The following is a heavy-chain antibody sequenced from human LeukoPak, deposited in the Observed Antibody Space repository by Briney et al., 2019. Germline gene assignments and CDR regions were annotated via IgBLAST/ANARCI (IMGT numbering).Heavy chain of an antibody. CDR1: GYTFTGYY. D-gene: IGHD6-13*01. J-gene: IGHJ4*02. CDR3: AREERAIAALGRGALDY. Sequence: GASVKVSCKASGYTFTGYYMHWVRQAPGQGLEWMGWINPNSGGTNYAQKFQGWVTMTKDTSISTAYMELSRLRSDDTAVYYCAREERAIAALGRGALDYWGQGTQVTVSS. V-gene: IGHV1-2*04. CDR2: INPNSGGT.